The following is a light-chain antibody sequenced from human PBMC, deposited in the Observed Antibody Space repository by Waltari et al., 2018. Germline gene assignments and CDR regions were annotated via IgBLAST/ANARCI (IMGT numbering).Light chain of an antibody. CDR3: QHYGSSPPYT. CDR1: QSVSTTD. V-gene: IGKV3-20*01. CDR2: GAS. J-gene: IGKJ2*01. Sequence: EIVLTQSPGPLFLSPGERATLSCRASQSVSTTDLAWYQQKPGQAPRLLIYGASSRATGIPDRFSGSGSGTDFTLTISKLEPEDFAVYYCQHYGSSPPYTFGQGTKLEIK.